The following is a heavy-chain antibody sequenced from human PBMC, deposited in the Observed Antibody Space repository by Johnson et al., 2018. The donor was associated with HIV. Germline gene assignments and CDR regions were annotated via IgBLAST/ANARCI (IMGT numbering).Heavy chain of an antibody. CDR2: ISSNGGST. D-gene: IGHD6-13*01. Sequence: VQLVESGGGLVQPGGSLRLSCAASGFTFSSYAMHWVRQAPGKGLEYVSAISSNGGSTYYANSVKGRFTISRDNSKNTLYLQMNSLRAEDTAVYYCAYPREGSSWSNDAFDIWGQGTMVTVSS. V-gene: IGHV3-64*01. CDR1: GFTFSSYA. J-gene: IGHJ3*02. CDR3: AYPREGSSWSNDAFDI.